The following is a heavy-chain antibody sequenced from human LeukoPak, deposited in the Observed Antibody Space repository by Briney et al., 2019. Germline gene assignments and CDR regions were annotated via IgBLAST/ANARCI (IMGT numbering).Heavy chain of an antibody. CDR3: ARRRYSSSWGGKGFDY. Sequence: SETLSLTCTVSGDSITSGIHYWSWFRQPAGKGLEWIGRIYTSGSTNYNPSLKSRVTMSVDTSKNQFSLKLTSVTAADTAVYYCARRRYSSSWGGKGFDYWGQGTLVTVSS. J-gene: IGHJ4*02. D-gene: IGHD6-13*01. CDR1: GDSITSGIHY. V-gene: IGHV4-61*02. CDR2: IYTSGST.